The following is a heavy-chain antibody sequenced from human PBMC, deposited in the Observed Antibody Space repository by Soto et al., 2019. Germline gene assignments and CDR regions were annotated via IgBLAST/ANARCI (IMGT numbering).Heavy chain of an antibody. Sequence: SETLSLTCTVSGGSISSYYWSWIRQPPGKGLEWIGYMYNTGSTIYNPSLKSRVTISVDTSKNQFSLKLNSVTAADTAVYYCALHRYYHLLNADDRGPGTLVNVFS. CDR1: GGSISSYY. V-gene: IGHV4-59*01. D-gene: IGHD3-9*01. CDR2: MYNTGST. J-gene: IGHJ4*02. CDR3: ALHRYYHLLNADD.